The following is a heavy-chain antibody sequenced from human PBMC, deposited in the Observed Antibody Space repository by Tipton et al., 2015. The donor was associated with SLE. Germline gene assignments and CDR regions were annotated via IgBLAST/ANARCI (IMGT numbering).Heavy chain of an antibody. J-gene: IGHJ3*02. D-gene: IGHD6-6*01. Sequence: LSCTDFGYSISSGYYWGWIRQPPGKGLEWIGSIYHSGSTYYNPSLKSRVTISVDTSKNQFSLKLSSVTAADTAVYYCARDPSQYSSSADAFDIWGQGTMVTVSS. CDR2: IYHSGST. V-gene: IGHV4-38-2*02. CDR3: ARDPSQYSSSADAFDI. CDR1: GYSISSGYY.